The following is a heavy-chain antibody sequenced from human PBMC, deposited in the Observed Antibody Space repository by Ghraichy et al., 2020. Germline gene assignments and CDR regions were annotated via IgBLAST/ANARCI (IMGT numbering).Heavy chain of an antibody. CDR2: ISSSSSYI. J-gene: IGHJ4*02. D-gene: IGHD2-15*01. Sequence: LSLTCAASGFTFSSYSMNWVRQAPGKGLEWVSSISSSSSYIYYADSVKGRFTISRDNAKNSLYLQMNSLRAEDTAVYCCARGPRDRLGVDYWGQGTLVTVSS. V-gene: IGHV3-21*01. CDR3: ARGPRDRLGVDY. CDR1: GFTFSSYS.